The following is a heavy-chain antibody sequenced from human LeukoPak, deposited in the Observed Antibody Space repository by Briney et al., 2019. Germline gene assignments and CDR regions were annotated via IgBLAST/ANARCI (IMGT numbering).Heavy chain of an antibody. CDR2: IYYSGST. CDR3: ARRGSSSWYFDS. D-gene: IGHD6-13*01. CDR1: GGSISSYY. Sequence: PSETLSLTCSVSGGSISSYYWSWIRQPPGKGLEWIGYIYYSGSTHYNPSLKSRVTISLDTSKNQLSLKLTSVTAADTAVYYCARRGSSSWYFDSWGQGTLVPVSS. V-gene: IGHV4-59*08. J-gene: IGHJ4*02.